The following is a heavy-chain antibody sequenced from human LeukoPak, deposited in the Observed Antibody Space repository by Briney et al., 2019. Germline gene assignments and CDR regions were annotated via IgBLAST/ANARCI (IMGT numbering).Heavy chain of an antibody. CDR3: ARAYGSGSYDY. CDR1: GYTFTGYY. Sequence: ASVKVSCKASGYTFTGYYMHWVRPAPGQGLEWMGWINPNSGGTNYAQKFQGRVTMTRDTSISTAYMKLSRLRSDDTAVYYCARAYGSGSYDYWGQGTLVTVSS. V-gene: IGHV1-2*02. J-gene: IGHJ4*02. CDR2: INPNSGGT. D-gene: IGHD3-10*01.